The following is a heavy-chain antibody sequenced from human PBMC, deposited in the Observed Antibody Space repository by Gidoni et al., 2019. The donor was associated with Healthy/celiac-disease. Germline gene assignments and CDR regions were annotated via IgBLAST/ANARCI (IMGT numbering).Heavy chain of an antibody. Sequence: EVRLVETGGGLIQRGGSLRGSCAASGFTVSSNDMSWFRQAPGKGLGWVSVIYSGGSTYYAASVKGRFTISRDNSKNTLYLQMNSLRAEYTAVYYCARDGADSSGYYRYYYYGMDVWGQGTTVTVSS. CDR2: IYSGGST. D-gene: IGHD3-22*01. V-gene: IGHV3-53*02. J-gene: IGHJ6*02. CDR1: GFTVSSND. CDR3: ARDGADSSGYYRYYYYGMDV.